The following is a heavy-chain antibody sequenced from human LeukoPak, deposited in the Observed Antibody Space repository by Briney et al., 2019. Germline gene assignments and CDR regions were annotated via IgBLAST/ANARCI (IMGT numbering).Heavy chain of an antibody. CDR2: MNPNSGNT. Sequence: ASVKFSCKASGYTFTSYDINWVRHATGQGLEWMGWMNPNSGNTGYAQKFQGRLPMTRNTSISTAYMELSSLRSEDTAVYYCARGRRSRVYDYWGQGTLVTVSS. V-gene: IGHV1-8*01. CDR3: ARGRRSRVYDY. CDR1: GYTFTSYD. D-gene: IGHD3-10*01. J-gene: IGHJ4*02.